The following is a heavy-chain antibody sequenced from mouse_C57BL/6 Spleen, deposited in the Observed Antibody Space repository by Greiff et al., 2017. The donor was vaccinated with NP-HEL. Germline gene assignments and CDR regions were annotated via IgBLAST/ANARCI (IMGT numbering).Heavy chain of an antibody. CDR2: INPSNGGT. Sequence: QVHVKQSGTELVKPGASVKLSCKASGYTFTSYWMHWVKQRPGQGLEWIGNINPSNGGTNYNEKFKSKATLTVDKSSSTAYMQLSSLTSEDSAVYYCARPSYYYGNYENAMDYWGQGTSVTVSS. CDR1: GYTFTSYW. J-gene: IGHJ4*01. D-gene: IGHD2-1*01. CDR3: ARPSYYYGNYENAMDY. V-gene: IGHV1-53*01.